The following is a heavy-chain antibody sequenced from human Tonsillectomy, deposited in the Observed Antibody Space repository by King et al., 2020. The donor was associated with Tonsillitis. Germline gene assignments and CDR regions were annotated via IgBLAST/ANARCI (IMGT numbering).Heavy chain of an antibody. CDR2: IKSKTDGGTT. CDR3: TTDGYYDSSGTTPVGY. CDR1: GFTFSNAW. Sequence: VQLVESGGGLVKPGGSFRLSCAASGFTFSNAWMSWVRQAPGKGLEWVGRIKSKTDGGTTDYAAPVKGRFTISRDDSKNTLYLQMNSLKTEDTAVYYCTTDGYYDSSGTTPVGYWGQGTLVTVSS. J-gene: IGHJ4*02. D-gene: IGHD3-22*01. V-gene: IGHV3-15*01.